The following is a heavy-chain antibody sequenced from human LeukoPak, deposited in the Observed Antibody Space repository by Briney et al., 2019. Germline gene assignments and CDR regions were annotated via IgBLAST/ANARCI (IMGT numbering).Heavy chain of an antibody. CDR1: GGSISSSNR. J-gene: IGHJ6*04. D-gene: IGHD3-10*01. V-gene: IGHV4-4*02. Sequence: SETLSLTCAVSGGSISSSNRWSWVRQPPGKGLEWIGEIYHSGSTNYNPSLKSRVTISVDKSKNQFSLKLSSVTAADTAVYYCARERLWFGELLDYYYYGMDVWGKGTTVTVSS. CDR2: IYHSGST. CDR3: ARERLWFGELLDYYYYGMDV.